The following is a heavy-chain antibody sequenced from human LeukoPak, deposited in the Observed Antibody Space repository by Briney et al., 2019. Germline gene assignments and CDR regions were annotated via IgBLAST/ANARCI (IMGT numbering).Heavy chain of an antibody. D-gene: IGHD4-23*01. V-gene: IGHV3-74*01. CDR2: IASDGSST. CDR3: ARGRPHGNDY. CDR1: GFTFSSYS. Sequence: GGSLRLSCAASGFTFSSYSMNWVRRAPGKGLVWVSRIASDGSSTTYADSVKDRFSISRDNAKNTLYLQMNSLRVEDTAAYYCARGRPHGNDYWGQGTLVTVSS. J-gene: IGHJ4*02.